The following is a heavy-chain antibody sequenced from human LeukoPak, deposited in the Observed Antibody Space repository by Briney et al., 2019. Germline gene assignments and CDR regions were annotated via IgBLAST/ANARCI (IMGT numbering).Heavy chain of an antibody. CDR3: AKGDTWSSSGCEY. V-gene: IGHV3-23*01. D-gene: IGHD6-6*01. Sequence: GGSLRLSCAGSGFTFSSYAVSWVRQAPGKGLAWVSAISDSGDRTQYADSVKGRFTISRDNSKNTLSLQVNTLRAEDTAVYFCAKGDTWSSSGCEYWGQGTLVTVSS. CDR1: GFTFSSYA. J-gene: IGHJ4*02. CDR2: ISDSGDRT.